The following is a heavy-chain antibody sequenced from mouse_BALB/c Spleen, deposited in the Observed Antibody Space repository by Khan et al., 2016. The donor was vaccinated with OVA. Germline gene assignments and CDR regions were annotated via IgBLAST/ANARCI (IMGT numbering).Heavy chain of an antibody. CDR3: ARSPCLLHFAVDY. CDR1: GFSLRSSGMG. D-gene: IGHD1-1*01. J-gene: IGHJ4*01. CDR2: LYWDDEK. Sequence: QVTLKESGPGILQPSQTLSLTCSFSGFSLRSSGMGVNWIRQPSGKGLEWLAHLYWDDEKRYNPSLTSRLTISKDTSRNQVLLNIPSVDHVHTATSYCARSPCLLHFAVDYWGQGTSVTVSS. V-gene: IGHV8-12*01.